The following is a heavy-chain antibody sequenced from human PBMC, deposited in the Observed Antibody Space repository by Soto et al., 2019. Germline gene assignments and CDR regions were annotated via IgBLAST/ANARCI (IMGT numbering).Heavy chain of an antibody. V-gene: IGHV4-39*01. CDR1: GDSISSSRYY. CDR2: IYYRGST. Sequence: QLQLQESGPGLVKPSETLSLTCTVSGDSISSSRYYWGWVRQPPGKGLEWIGSIYYRGSTYYSPSLESRVTISVDTSKNQFSLKLSSVTAADTAVYYCARHLHPTTGYCPSTSCYHFDYWGQGTLVTVSS. CDR3: ARHLHPTTGYCPSTSCYHFDY. J-gene: IGHJ4*02. D-gene: IGHD2-2*01.